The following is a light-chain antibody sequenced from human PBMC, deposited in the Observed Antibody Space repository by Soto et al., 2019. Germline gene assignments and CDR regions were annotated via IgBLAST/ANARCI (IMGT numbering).Light chain of an antibody. V-gene: IGKV3-20*01. Sequence: EIVMTQSPAALSVSPGDAATLSCRASQSVHSRLAWYQQKPGQAPRLLIYGASTRATGTPDRFSGSGSGTDFTLTISRLEPEDFAVYYCQQYGSSPGTFGQGTKVDIK. CDR3: QQYGSSPGT. CDR1: QSVHSR. CDR2: GAS. J-gene: IGKJ1*01.